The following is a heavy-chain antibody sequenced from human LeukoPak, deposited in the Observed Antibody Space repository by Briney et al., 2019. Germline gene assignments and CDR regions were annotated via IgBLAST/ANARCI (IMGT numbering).Heavy chain of an antibody. CDR1: GSTFSSYG. D-gene: IGHD2-2*01. Sequence: GGSLRLSCAASGSTFSSYGMHWVRQAPGKGLEWVAVISYDGSNKYYADSVKGRFTISRDNSKNTLYLQMNSLRAEDTAVYYCAKGPLGYCSSTSCLYYYYYGMDVWGQGTTVTVSS. J-gene: IGHJ6*02. CDR2: ISYDGSNK. CDR3: AKGPLGYCSSTSCLYYYYYGMDV. V-gene: IGHV3-30*18.